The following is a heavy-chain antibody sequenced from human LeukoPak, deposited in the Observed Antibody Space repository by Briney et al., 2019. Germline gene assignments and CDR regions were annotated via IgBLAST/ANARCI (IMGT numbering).Heavy chain of an antibody. J-gene: IGHJ6*03. D-gene: IGHD2-15*01. Sequence: ASVKVSCKASGYTFTGYYMHWVRQAPGQGLEWMGWINPNSGNTGYAQKFQGRVTITRNTSISTAYMELSSLRSEDTAVYYCARAPSYCSGGSCYSGQYYYYYMDVWGKGTTVTVSS. CDR2: INPNSGNT. V-gene: IGHV1-8*03. CDR3: ARAPSYCSGGSCYSGQYYYYYMDV. CDR1: GYTFTGYY.